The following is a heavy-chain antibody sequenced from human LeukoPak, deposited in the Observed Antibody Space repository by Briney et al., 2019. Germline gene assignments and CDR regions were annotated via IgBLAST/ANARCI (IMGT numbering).Heavy chain of an antibody. Sequence: SETLSLTCTVSGGSISSNNYYWGWIRQPPGKGLEWIGSIYYGGSTRYNPSLKSRVTISVDTSKNQFSLKLSSVTAADTAVYYCARHSYYYDSSGHYYYFDYWGQGTLVTVSS. V-gene: IGHV4-39*01. J-gene: IGHJ4*02. CDR3: ARHSYYYDSSGHYYYFDY. CDR1: GGSISSNNYY. CDR2: IYYGGST. D-gene: IGHD3-22*01.